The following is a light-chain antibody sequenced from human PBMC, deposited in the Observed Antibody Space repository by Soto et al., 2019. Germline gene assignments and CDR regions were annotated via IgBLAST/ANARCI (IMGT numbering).Light chain of an antibody. Sequence: DIQMTQSPSSLSAFVGDRVTITCRASQSISSYLNWYQQKPGKAPKLLIYAASSLQSGVPSRFSGSGSGTDFTLTISSLQPEDFATYYCQQYNNWPPPTFGPGTKVDIK. CDR2: AAS. J-gene: IGKJ3*01. CDR3: QQYNNWPPPT. V-gene: IGKV1-39*01. CDR1: QSISSY.